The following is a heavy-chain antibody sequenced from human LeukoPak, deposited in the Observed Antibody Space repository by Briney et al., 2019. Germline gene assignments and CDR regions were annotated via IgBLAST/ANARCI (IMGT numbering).Heavy chain of an antibody. D-gene: IGHD3-22*01. V-gene: IGHV4-61*02. CDR3: ARDPHYYGGSGYYYVGYFDY. Sequence: PSETLSLTCTVSGGSISSGSYYWSWIRQPAGKGLEWIGRIYTSGSTHYNPSLKSRVTISLDTSRNQFSLKLSSVTSADTAVYFCARDPHYYGGSGYYYVGYFDYWGQGTLVTVSS. CDR2: IYTSGST. J-gene: IGHJ4*02. CDR1: GGSISSGSYY.